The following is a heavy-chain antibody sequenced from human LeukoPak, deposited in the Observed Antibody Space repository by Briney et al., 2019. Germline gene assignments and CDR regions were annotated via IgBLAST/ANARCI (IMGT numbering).Heavy chain of an antibody. CDR1: GFTFSSFA. V-gene: IGHV3-30-3*01. Sequence: SGRSLRLSCAASGFTFSSFAMLWARQAPGKGRVGVAVISYDGSNKYYADSVKGRFTISRDNSKNTLYLQMNSLRAEDTAVYYCARSTVPAASFDIWGQGTMVTVSS. CDR3: ARSTVPAASFDI. J-gene: IGHJ3*02. D-gene: IGHD2-2*01. CDR2: ISYDGSNK.